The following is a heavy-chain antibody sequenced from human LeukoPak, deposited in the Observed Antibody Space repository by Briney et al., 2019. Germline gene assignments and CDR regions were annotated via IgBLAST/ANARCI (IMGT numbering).Heavy chain of an antibody. Sequence: GEPLKISFQGSRSLFTTHWLGWVRPVPGKGLEWMGIIYPGDSDTRYSPSFQGQVTISVDKSISTAYLQWSSLKASDTAIYYCARHAYSSTWYPNWFDPWGQGTLVTVSS. D-gene: IGHD6-13*01. V-gene: IGHV5-51*01. CDR3: ARHAYSSTWYPNWFDP. J-gene: IGHJ5*02. CDR2: IYPGDSDT. CDR1: RSLFTTHW.